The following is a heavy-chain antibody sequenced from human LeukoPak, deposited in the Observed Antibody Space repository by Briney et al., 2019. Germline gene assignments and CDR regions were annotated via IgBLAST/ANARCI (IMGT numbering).Heavy chain of an antibody. D-gene: IGHD1-26*01. CDR1: GIPFSTYS. CDR2: ISSGSGYI. V-gene: IGHV3-21*01. CDR3: ARDSGSYYAFDY. J-gene: IGHJ4*02. Sequence: GSLRLSCAASGIPFSTYSMNWVRQAPGKGLEWVSSISSGSGYIYYADSVKGRFTISRDNAKNSLYLQMNSLRAEDTAVYYCARDSGSYYAFDYWGQGTLVTVSS.